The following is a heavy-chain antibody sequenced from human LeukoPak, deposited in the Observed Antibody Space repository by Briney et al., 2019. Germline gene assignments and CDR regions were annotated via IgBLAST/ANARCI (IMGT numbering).Heavy chain of an antibody. D-gene: IGHD3-22*01. CDR2: IYYSGST. J-gene: IGHJ4*02. CDR1: GGSISSYY. Sequence: TSETLSLTCTVSGGSISSYYWSWIRQPPGKGLEWIGYIYYSGSTNYNPSLKSRVTISVDTSKNQFSLKLKSVTAADTAVYYCARVTGYMIEDYFDYWGQGTLVTVSS. V-gene: IGHV4-59*01. CDR3: ARVTGYMIEDYFDY.